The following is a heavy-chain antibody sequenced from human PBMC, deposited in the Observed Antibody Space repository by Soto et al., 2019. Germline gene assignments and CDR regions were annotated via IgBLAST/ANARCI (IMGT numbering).Heavy chain of an antibody. CDR1: GFSLKTIGVS. V-gene: IGHV2-5*02. CDR3: ARSTSENFWSGPFDY. CDR2: TYWDDDQ. J-gene: IGHJ4*02. Sequence: QITLKESGPTLVSPTQTLTLTCSFSGFSLKTIGVSVGWIRQPPGKALEWLALTYWDDDQRYSPSLKTRLTVTKDTSKNQVVLAMTNMDPVDTATYYCARSTSENFWSGPFDYWGPGIVVTVSS. D-gene: IGHD3-3*01.